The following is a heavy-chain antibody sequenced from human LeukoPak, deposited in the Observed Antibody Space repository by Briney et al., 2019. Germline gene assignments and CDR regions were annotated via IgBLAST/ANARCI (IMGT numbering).Heavy chain of an antibody. V-gene: IGHV3-66*03. CDR1: GFTFSDYN. D-gene: IGHD1-26*01. CDR2: NK. CDR3: ARDPYSGSRVGSHTWFDP. Sequence: PGGSLRLSCAASGFTFSDYNMRWIRQAPGKGLEWVAINKYCADSVKGRFTISRDNSKNTVYLQMNSLRAEDTAVYYCARDPYSGSRVGSHTWFDPWGQGTLVTVSS. J-gene: IGHJ5*02.